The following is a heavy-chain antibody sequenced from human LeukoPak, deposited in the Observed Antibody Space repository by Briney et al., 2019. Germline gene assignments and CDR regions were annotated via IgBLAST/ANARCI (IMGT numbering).Heavy chain of an antibody. Sequence: PSETLSLTCTVSGGSISTYSWSWIRQTPGKGLEWIGYIYYTGSTNYNPSLKSRVTISVDTSKNQFSLKLTSVTAADTAVYYCARGARGDYVYWGQGTLVTVSS. J-gene: IGHJ4*02. D-gene: IGHD4-17*01. V-gene: IGHV4-59*01. CDR1: GGSISTYS. CDR3: ARGARGDYVY. CDR2: IYYTGST.